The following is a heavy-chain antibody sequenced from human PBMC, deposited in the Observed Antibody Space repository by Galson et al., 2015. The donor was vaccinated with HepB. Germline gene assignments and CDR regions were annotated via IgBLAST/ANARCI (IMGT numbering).Heavy chain of an antibody. CDR2: IYPGDSDT. CDR1: GYSFTSYW. Sequence: QSGAEVKKPGESLRISCKGSGYSFTSYWIGWVRQMPGKGLEWMGIIYPGDSDTRYSPSFQGQVTISADKSISTAYLQWSSLKASDTAMYYCARRGRSERYCSSTSCYLYYYYYGMDVWGQGTTVTVSS. CDR3: ARRGRSERYCSSTSCYLYYYYYGMDV. V-gene: IGHV5-51*01. D-gene: IGHD2-2*01. J-gene: IGHJ6*02.